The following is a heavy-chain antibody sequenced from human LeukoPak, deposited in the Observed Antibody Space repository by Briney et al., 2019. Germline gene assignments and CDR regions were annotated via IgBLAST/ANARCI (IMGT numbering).Heavy chain of an antibody. J-gene: IGHJ4*02. CDR3: ARAVRDDFWSKGYFDY. CDR1: GFSVSNNY. CDR2: IYSGGST. Sequence: GGSLRLSCAASGFSVSNNYMSWVRQAPGKGLEWVSVIYSGGSTYYADSVKGRSTISRDNSKNTLYLQMNSLRAEDTAVYYCARAVRDDFWSKGYFDYWGQGTLVTVSS. D-gene: IGHD3-3*01. V-gene: IGHV3-53*01.